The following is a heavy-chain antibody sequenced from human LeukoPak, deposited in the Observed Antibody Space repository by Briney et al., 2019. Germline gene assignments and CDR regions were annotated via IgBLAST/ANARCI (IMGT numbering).Heavy chain of an antibody. J-gene: IGHJ4*02. Sequence: PGGSLRLSCAASGFTFSSYAMSWVRQAPGKGLEWVSAISGSGGSTYYADSVKGRFTISRDNSKNTLYLQMNSLRAEDTAVYYCAKDGYYDFWSGQTGVDYFDYWGQGTLVTVSS. D-gene: IGHD3-3*01. CDR3: AKDGYYDFWSGQTGVDYFDY. V-gene: IGHV3-23*01. CDR2: ISGSGGST. CDR1: GFTFSSYA.